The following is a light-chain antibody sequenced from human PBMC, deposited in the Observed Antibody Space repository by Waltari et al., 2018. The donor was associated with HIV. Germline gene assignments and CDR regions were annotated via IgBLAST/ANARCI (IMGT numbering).Light chain of an antibody. CDR2: DVN. V-gene: IGLV2-14*03. J-gene: IGLJ3*02. CDR3: SSYTSSSTRV. Sequence: QYALPHPASVSGSPGAALTIPSTATSRDVRGYHSASWYQRQPGKAPKLMIYDVNNRPSGVSNRFSGSKSGNTASLTISGLQAEDGADYYCSSYTSSSTRVFGGGTKVTVL. CDR1: SRDVRGYHS.